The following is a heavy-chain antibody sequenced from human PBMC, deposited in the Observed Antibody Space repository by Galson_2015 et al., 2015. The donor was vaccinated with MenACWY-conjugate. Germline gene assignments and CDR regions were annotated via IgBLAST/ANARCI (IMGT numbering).Heavy chain of an antibody. V-gene: IGHV3-74*01. CDR1: GSTFNNYW. Sequence: SLRLSCAASGSTFNNYWMHWVRHPPGKGLEWISYIKADGSFSNYADSVKGRFTISTDNAKNMVYLQMDGLGDEDTAVYFRARDNNWSFDSWGQGTLVTVSS. J-gene: IGHJ4*02. CDR2: IKADGSFS. D-gene: IGHD1-1*01. CDR3: ARDNNWSFDS.